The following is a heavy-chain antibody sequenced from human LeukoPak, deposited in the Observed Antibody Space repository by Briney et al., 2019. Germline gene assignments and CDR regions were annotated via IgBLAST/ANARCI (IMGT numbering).Heavy chain of an antibody. D-gene: IGHD3-3*01. CDR2: ISAYNGNT. V-gene: IGHV1-18*01. CDR3: ARVQLYYDFWSGSDY. CDR1: GVTFTSYG. Sequence: ASVKVSCKASGVTFTSYGISWVRQAPGQGLEWMGWISAYNGNTNYAQKLQGRVTMTTDTSTSTAYMELRSLRSDDTAVYYCARVQLYYDFWSGSDYWGQGTLVTVSS. J-gene: IGHJ4*02.